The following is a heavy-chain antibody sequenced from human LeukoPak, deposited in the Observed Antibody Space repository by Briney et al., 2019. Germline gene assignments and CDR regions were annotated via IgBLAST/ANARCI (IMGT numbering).Heavy chain of an antibody. CDR2: ISGSGGST. Sequence: GGSLRLSCAASGFSISSYAMGWVRQAPGKGLEWVSGISGSGGSTDNAGSVKGRFSISRDNSRNTVYLQMSNLRAEDTALYYCAKHPVDYVDYGGSYYFDYWGQGTLVTVSS. CDR3: AKHPVDYVDYGGSYYFDY. D-gene: IGHD4/OR15-4a*01. V-gene: IGHV3-23*01. J-gene: IGHJ4*02. CDR1: GFSISSYA.